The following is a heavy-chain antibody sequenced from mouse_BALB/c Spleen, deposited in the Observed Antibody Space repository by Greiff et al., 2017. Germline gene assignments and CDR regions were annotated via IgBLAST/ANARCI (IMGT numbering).Heavy chain of an antibody. J-gene: IGHJ1*01. D-gene: IGHD1-1*01. CDR2: ISSGSSTI. CDR3: ARRDYGSSYVGYWYFDV. Sequence: EVHLVESGGGLVQPGGSRKLSCAASGFTFSSFGMHWVRQAPEKGLEWVAYISSGSSTIYYADTVKGRFTISRDNPKNTLFLQMTSLRSEDTAMYYCARRDYGSSYVGYWYFDVWGAGTTVTVSS. CDR1: GFTFSSFG. V-gene: IGHV5-17*02.